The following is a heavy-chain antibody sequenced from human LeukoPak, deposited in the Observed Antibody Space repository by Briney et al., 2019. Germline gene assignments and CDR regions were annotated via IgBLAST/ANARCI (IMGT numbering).Heavy chain of an antibody. J-gene: IGHJ3*02. CDR2: ISGSGGST. CDR1: GFTFSSYA. Sequence: RGSLRLSCAASGFTFSSYAMSWVRQAPGKGLEWVSAISGSGGSTYYADSVKGRFTISRDNSKNTLYLQMNSLRAEDTAVYYCAKASTVTTRGDAFDIWGQGTMVTVSS. CDR3: AKASTVTTRGDAFDI. V-gene: IGHV3-23*01. D-gene: IGHD4-17*01.